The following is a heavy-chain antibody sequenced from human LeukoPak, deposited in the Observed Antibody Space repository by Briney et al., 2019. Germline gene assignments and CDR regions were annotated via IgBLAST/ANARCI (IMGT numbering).Heavy chain of an antibody. V-gene: IGHV4-59*08. CDR3: ARHPFATPFDY. J-gene: IGHJ4*02. Sequence: SETLSLTCTVSGGSISDNYWSWIRQPPGKGLEWIGYAYYSGHTNYNSSLKSRVTMSLDTSKSQSSLRLSSVTAADTAVYFCARHPFATPFDYWGPRTLVTVSS. D-gene: IGHD2-15*01. CDR2: AYYSGHT. CDR1: GGSISDNY.